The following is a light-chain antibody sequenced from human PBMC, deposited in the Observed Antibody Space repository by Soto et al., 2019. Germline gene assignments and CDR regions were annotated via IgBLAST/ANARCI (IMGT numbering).Light chain of an antibody. CDR3: SSYTSSSTLYV. CDR2: EVN. CDR1: SSDVGGYTY. Sequence: QSVLTQPASVSGSPRQSITISCTGASSDVGGYTYVSWYQQHPGKAPKLIIYEVNNRPSGVSHRFSGSKSGNTASLTISGLQAEDEADYYCSSYTSSSTLYVFGTGTKATV. J-gene: IGLJ1*01. V-gene: IGLV2-14*01.